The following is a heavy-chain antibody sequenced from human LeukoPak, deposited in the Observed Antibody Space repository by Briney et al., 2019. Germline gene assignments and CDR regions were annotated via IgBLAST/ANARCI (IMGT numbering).Heavy chain of an antibody. J-gene: IGHJ4*02. V-gene: IGHV3-21*01. D-gene: IGHD2-15*01. CDR3: ARDIGYLAFDY. CDR1: GFTFSLYG. Sequence: GGSLRLSCAASGFTFSLYGMNWVRQAPGKGLEWVASIYYADSLKGRFTISRDNAKNSLYLQMNSLRGEDTAVYYCARDIGYLAFDYWGQGTLVTVSS. CDR2: I.